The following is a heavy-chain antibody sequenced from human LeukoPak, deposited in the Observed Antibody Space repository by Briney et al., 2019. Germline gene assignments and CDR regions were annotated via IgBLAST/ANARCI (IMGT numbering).Heavy chain of an antibody. V-gene: IGHV1-2*02. Sequence: ASVKVSCKASGYTFTGYYMHWVRQAPGQGLEWMGWINPNSGGTNYAQKFQGRVTMTRDTSISTAYMELSRLRSDDTAEYYGAYRSLDAFDIWGQGTMVTVSS. CDR1: GYTFTGYY. CDR3: AYRSLDAFDI. D-gene: IGHD6-13*01. J-gene: IGHJ3*02. CDR2: INPNSGGT.